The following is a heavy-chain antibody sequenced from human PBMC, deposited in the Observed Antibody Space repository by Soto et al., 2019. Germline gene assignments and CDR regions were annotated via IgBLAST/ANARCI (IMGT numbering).Heavy chain of an antibody. J-gene: IGHJ4*02. CDR3: ANTITKYYYDSSAQTPYFDY. CDR2: ISYDGSNK. Sequence: GALRLSCAASGFTFSSYGMHWVRQAPGKGLEWVAVISYDGSNKYYADSVKGRFTISRDNSKNTLYLQMNSLRAEDTAVYYCANTITKYYYDSSAQTPYFDYWGQGTLVTVSS. V-gene: IGHV3-30*18. D-gene: IGHD3-22*01. CDR1: GFTFSSYG.